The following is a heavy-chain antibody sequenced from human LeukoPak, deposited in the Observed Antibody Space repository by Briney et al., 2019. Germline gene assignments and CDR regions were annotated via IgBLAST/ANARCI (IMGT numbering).Heavy chain of an antibody. D-gene: IGHD2-15*01. J-gene: IGHJ4*02. Sequence: PGGSLRLSCAASGFTFSSYAMSWVRQAPGKGLEWVSGLSDSGRTTYYTGSVKGRFTISRDNSKNTLHLQMNSLRAEDTAIYYCAKGGSSGGSCYFDYWGQGTLVSVSS. CDR3: AKGGSSGGSCYFDY. CDR1: GFTFSSYA. V-gene: IGHV3-23*01. CDR2: LSDSGRTT.